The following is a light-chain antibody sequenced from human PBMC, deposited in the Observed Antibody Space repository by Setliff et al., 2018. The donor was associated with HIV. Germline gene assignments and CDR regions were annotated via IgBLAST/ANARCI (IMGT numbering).Light chain of an antibody. J-gene: IGLJ3*02. V-gene: IGLV2-11*01. CDR3: RSDAGRYL. Sequence: QSVLTQPRSVSGSPGQSVTISCTGTSSDVGAYDYVSWYQQHPGKAPKLIIYDVNKRPSGVPDRFFGSKSGNTASLTISGLQAEDETDYYCRSDAGRYLFGGGTKVTVL. CDR2: DVN. CDR1: SSDVGAYDY.